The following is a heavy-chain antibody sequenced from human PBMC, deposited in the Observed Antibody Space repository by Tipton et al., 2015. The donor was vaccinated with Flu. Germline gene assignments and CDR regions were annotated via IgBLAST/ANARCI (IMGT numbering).Heavy chain of an antibody. CDR2: IRAYNGNT. V-gene: IGHV1-18*04. CDR3: ARGRDIVVVVAADSWFDP. CDR1: GYTFTSYG. Sequence: QSGAEVKKPGASVKVSCKASGYTFTSYGISWVRQAPGQGLEWMGWIRAYNGNTNYAQKLQGRVTMTTDTSTSTAYMELSSLRSEDTAVYYCARGRDIVVVVAADSWFDPWGQGTLVTVSS. D-gene: IGHD2-15*01. J-gene: IGHJ5*02.